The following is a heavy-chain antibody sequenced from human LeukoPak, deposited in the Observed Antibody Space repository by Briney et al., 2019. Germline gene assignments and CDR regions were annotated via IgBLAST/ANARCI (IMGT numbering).Heavy chain of an antibody. J-gene: IGHJ4*02. D-gene: IGHD1-26*01. CDR2: ISWNSGSI. CDR1: GFTFDDYA. V-gene: IGHV3-9*01. CDR3: AKDWGRRGSYFPYFDY. Sequence: GRSLRLSCAASGFTFDDYAMHWVRQAPGTGLELVSGISWNSGSIGYADSAKGRFTISRDNAKNSLYLQVNSLRAEDTALYYCAKDWGRRGSYFPYFDYWGQGTLVTVSS.